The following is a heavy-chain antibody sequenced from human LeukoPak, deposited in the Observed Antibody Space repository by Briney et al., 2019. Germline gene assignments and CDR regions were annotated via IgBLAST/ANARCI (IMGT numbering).Heavy chain of an antibody. Sequence: PSETLSLTCAVYGGSFSGYYWSWIRQPPGKGLEGIGEINHSGSTNYNPSLKSRVTISVDTSKNQFSLKLSSVTAADTAVYYCARRKYYDFWSGYPYYFDYWGQGTLVTVSS. J-gene: IGHJ4*02. CDR2: INHSGST. CDR3: ARRKYYDFWSGYPYYFDY. CDR1: GGSFSGYY. D-gene: IGHD3-3*01. V-gene: IGHV4-34*01.